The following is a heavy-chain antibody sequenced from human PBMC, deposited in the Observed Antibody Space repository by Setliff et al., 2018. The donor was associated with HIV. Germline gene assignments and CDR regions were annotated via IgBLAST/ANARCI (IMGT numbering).Heavy chain of an antibody. Sequence: PSETLSLTCTVSGGSINNYYRSWIRQPPGKGLEWIGYIYTSGTTNYNPSLKSRVTISIDTSKNQFSLRLTSVTAADTAVYYCARKGNWNYPYDYWGQGTLVTVSS. CDR2: IYTSGTT. J-gene: IGHJ4*02. V-gene: IGHV4-4*09. CDR1: GGSINNYY. CDR3: ARKGNWNYPYDY. D-gene: IGHD1-7*01.